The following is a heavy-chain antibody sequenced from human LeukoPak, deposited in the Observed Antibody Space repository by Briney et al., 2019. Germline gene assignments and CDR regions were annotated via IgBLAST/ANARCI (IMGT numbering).Heavy chain of an antibody. Sequence: GGSLRLSCEASGLTFSKYWMTWVRQAPGKGLEWVANIKQDGSEKNYVDSVKGRFTISRDNAKNSLSLRMNSLSAEDTAAYYCATGYSSGWYLYFQHWGQGSPVSVSS. CDR3: ATGYSSGWYLYFQH. CDR2: IKQDGSEK. D-gene: IGHD6-19*01. CDR1: GLTFSKYW. J-gene: IGHJ1*01. V-gene: IGHV3-7*01.